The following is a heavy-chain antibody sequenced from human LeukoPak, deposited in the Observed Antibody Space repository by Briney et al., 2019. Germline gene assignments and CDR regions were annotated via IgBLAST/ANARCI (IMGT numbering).Heavy chain of an antibody. CDR2: ISGSGGST. CDR3: AKDLIVHSSSRDDY. CDR1: GFTFSSYA. Sequence: PGGSLRLSCAASGFTFSSYAMSWVRQAPGKGLEWVSAISGSGGSTYYADSVKGRFTISRDNSKNTLYLQMNSLRAEDTAVYYCAKDLIVHSSSRDDYWGQGTLVTVSS. J-gene: IGHJ4*02. D-gene: IGHD6-13*01. V-gene: IGHV3-23*01.